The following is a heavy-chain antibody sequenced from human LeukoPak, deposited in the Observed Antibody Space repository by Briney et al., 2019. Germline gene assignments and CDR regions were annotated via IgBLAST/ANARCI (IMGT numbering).Heavy chain of an antibody. CDR3: ATLRGFWSGYIWYYYYYMDV. CDR2: ISSSGSTI. J-gene: IGHJ6*03. CDR1: GFTFSDYY. D-gene: IGHD3-3*01. Sequence: GGSLRLSCAASGFTFSDYYMSWIRQAPGKGLEWVSYISSSGSTIYYADSVKGRFTISGDNAKNSLYLQMNSLRAEDSAVYYCATLRGFWSGYIWYYYYYMDVWGKGTTVTVSS. V-gene: IGHV3-11*04.